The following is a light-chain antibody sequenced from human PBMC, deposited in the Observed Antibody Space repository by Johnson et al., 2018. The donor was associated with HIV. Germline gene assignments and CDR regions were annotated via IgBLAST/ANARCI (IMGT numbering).Light chain of an antibody. Sequence: SVLTQPPSVSAAPGQKVTISCSGSSSNIGKNYVSWYQQLPGTAPKLLIFDNHKRPSGIPDRFSGSKSGTSATLGITGLQTGDEADYYCGTWDSSLSAYFVGTGTKVNVL. CDR1: SSNIGKNY. V-gene: IGLV1-51*01. CDR3: GTWDSSLSAYF. J-gene: IGLJ1*01. CDR2: DNH.